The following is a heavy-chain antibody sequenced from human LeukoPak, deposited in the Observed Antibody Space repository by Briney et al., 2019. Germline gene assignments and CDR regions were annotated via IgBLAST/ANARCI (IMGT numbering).Heavy chain of an antibody. Sequence: GASVKVSCKASGYTFTSYDINWVRQAPGQGLEWMGWISAYNGNTNYAQNLQGRVTMTTDTSTSTAYMELRSLRSDDTAVYYCAREGSSWSPDYWGQGTLVTVSS. CDR2: ISAYNGNT. V-gene: IGHV1-18*01. CDR1: GYTFTSYD. J-gene: IGHJ4*02. CDR3: AREGSSWSPDY. D-gene: IGHD6-13*01.